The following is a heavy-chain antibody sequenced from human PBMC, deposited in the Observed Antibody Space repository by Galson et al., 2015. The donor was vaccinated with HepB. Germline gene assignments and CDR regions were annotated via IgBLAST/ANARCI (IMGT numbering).Heavy chain of an antibody. CDR3: ARDLYRTSSGVYEYYYMDV. D-gene: IGHD6-6*01. J-gene: IGHJ6*03. Sequence: SLRLSCAASGFTFSSYWMSWVRQAPGKGLEWVANIKPDGSEKYYVDAVKGRFTMSRDNAKNSLYLQMNSLRAEDTAVYYCARDLYRTSSGVYEYYYMDVWGKGTTVTVSS. CDR1: GFTFSSYW. CDR2: IKPDGSEK. V-gene: IGHV3-7*03.